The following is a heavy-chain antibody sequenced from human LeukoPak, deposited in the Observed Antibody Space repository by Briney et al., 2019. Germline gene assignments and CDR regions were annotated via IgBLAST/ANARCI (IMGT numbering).Heavy chain of an antibody. CDR2: INPNSGGT. V-gene: IGHV1-2*02. D-gene: IGHD3-10*01. J-gene: IGHJ5*02. CDR3: ARSHGTYYYGSGSYYWFDP. CDR1: GYTFTGYY. Sequence: ASVKVSCKASGYTFTGYYMHWVRQAPGQGLEWMGWINPNSGGTNYAQKFQGRVTITRNTSISTAYMELSSLRSEDTAVYYCARSHGTYYYGSGSYYWFDPWGQGTLVTVSS.